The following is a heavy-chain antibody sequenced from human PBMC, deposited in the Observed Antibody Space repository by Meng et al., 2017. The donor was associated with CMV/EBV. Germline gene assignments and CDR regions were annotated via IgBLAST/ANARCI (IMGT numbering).Heavy chain of an antibody. D-gene: IGHD2-2*01. V-gene: IGHV3-15*01. CDR3: TTVSIVVLPAPIGAHYFQH. CDR2: IKSKTDGGTT. Sequence: GGSLRLSCAASGFTFSNAWMSWVRQAPGKGLEWVGRIKSKTDGGTTDYAAPVKGRFTISRDDSKNTLYLQMNSLKTEDTAVYYCTTVSIVVLPAPIGAHYFQHWGQGTLVTVSS. CDR1: GFTFSNAW. J-gene: IGHJ1*01.